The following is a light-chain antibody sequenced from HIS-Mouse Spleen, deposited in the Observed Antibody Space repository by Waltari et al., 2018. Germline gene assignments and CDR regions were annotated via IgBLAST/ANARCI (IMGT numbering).Light chain of an antibody. V-gene: IGKV3D-20*02. Sequence: EIVLTPSPGTLSLSPGERATLSCRASQSVSSSHLAWYQQKPGPAPRLLIYGASSRATGLPDRFSGSGSGTDFTLTISSLEPEDFAVYYCQQRSNWPITFGQGTRLEIK. CDR2: GAS. CDR3: QQRSNWPIT. J-gene: IGKJ5*01. CDR1: QSVSSSH.